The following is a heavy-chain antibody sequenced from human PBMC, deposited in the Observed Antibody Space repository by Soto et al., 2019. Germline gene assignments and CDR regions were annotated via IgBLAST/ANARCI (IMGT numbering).Heavy chain of an antibody. Sequence: QAQLVQSGAEVKKPGASVTVSCKASGYTFTSYGISWVRQAPGQGLGWMGWISAYNGNTNYAQKLPRRVTMTTDKSTGTDSRELKSPRSDDPAAYYCGRVQGYGMDVWGQRTTVTVSS. V-gene: IGHV1-18*01. CDR1: GYTFTSYG. J-gene: IGHJ6*02. CDR3: GRVQGYGMDV. CDR2: ISAYNGNT.